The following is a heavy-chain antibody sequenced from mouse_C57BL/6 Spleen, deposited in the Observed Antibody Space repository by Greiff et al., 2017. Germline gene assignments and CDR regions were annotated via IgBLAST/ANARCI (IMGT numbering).Heavy chain of an antibody. CDR2: INPNYGAT. V-gene: IGHV1-39*01. D-gene: IGHD1-1*01. CDR1: GYSFTDYN. J-gene: IGHJ4*01. CDR3: ARAGAHYYGSSYDYAMDD. Sequence: EVQLQQSGPELVKPGASVKISCTASGYSFTDYNMTWVRQSNGKSLEWIGVINPNYGATSYTQKFKGKDTLSVDQSSSTAYMQLNSLTSEDSAVYDCARAGAHYYGSSYDYAMDDWGQGTSVTVSS.